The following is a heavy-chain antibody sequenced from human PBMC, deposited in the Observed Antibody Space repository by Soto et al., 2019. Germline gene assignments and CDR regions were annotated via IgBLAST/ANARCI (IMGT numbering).Heavy chain of an antibody. CDR2: IYHSGST. Sequence: QLQLQESGSGLVKPSQTLSLTCAVSGGSISSGGYSWSWIRQPPGKGLEWNGYIYHSGSTYYNPSLKSRVTKPVARSKNQFPWKLSSVTAGNTAVFYCATGRAGEVFDFWGQGTMVTVS. CDR3: ATGRAGEVFDF. CDR1: GGSISSGGYS. J-gene: IGHJ3*01. V-gene: IGHV4-30-2*01. D-gene: IGHD3-10*01.